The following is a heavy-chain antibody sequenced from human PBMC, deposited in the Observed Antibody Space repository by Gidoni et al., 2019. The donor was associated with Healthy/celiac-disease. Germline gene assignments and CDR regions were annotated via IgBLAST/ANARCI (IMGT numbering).Heavy chain of an antibody. J-gene: IGHJ4*02. D-gene: IGHD1-26*01. V-gene: IGHV3-73*02. CDR1: GFPFSGSA. CDR3: TRADSGSYIRD. CDR2: SRSKANSYAT. Sequence: EVQLVESGGGLVQPGGSLKLSCAASGFPFSGSAMHWVRQASGKGREWVGRSRSKANSYATAYAASVKGRFTISRDDSKNTAYLQMNSLKTEDTAVYYCTRADSGSYIRDWGQGTLVTVSS.